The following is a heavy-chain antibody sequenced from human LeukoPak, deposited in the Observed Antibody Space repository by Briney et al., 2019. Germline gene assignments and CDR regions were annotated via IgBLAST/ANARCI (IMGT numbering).Heavy chain of an antibody. CDR1: GGSFSGYY. D-gene: IGHD5-18*01. Sequence: SETLSLTCAVYGGSFSGYYWGWIRQPTGKGLEWIGEINHSGSTNYNPSLKSRVTISVDTSKNRFSLKPSSVTAADTAVYYCARRRIQLWLEDFDYWGQGTLVTVSS. CDR2: INHSGST. V-gene: IGHV4-34*01. J-gene: IGHJ4*02. CDR3: ARRRIQLWLEDFDY.